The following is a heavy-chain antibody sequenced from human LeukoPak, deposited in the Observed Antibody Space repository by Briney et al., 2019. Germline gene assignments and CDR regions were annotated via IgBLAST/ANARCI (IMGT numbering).Heavy chain of an antibody. J-gene: IGHJ3*02. V-gene: IGHV4-39*01. CDR1: GGSISSSSYS. CDR3: ARPRGLGQTTDAFDI. Sequence: SETLSLTCTVSGGSISSSSYSWGWIRQPPGKGLEWIGSIYYSGSTYYNPSLKSRVTISVDTSKNQFSLKLSSVTAADTAVYYCARPRGLGQTTDAFDIWGQGTMVTVSS. CDR2: IYYSGST. D-gene: IGHD1-7*01.